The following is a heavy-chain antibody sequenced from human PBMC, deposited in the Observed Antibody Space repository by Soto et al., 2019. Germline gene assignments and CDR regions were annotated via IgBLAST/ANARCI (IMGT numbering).Heavy chain of an antibody. Sequence: QVQLQESGSGLVKPSETLSLTCTVSGGSISSYYWSWIRQPPGKGLEWIGYIYYSGSTNYNPSLKRRVTISVDTSKNQFSLQLSSVTAADTAVYYCAIDGEQQLSYGMDVWGQGTTVTVSS. D-gene: IGHD6-13*01. CDR3: AIDGEQQLSYGMDV. CDR1: GGSISSYY. CDR2: IYYSGST. V-gene: IGHV4-59*01. J-gene: IGHJ6*02.